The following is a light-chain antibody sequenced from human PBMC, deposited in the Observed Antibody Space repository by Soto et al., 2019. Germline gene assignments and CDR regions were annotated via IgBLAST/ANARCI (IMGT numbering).Light chain of an antibody. V-gene: IGKV3-20*01. CDR3: QQYGSSPPIT. CDR1: QRVSDK. CDR2: HAS. J-gene: IGKJ5*01. Sequence: EIVMTQSPATVSVSPGERATLSCRARQRVSDKLAWYQQKPGQAPRLLIYHASARATGIPDRFSGSGSGTDFTLTISRLEPEDFAVYYCQQYGSSPPITFGQGTRLENK.